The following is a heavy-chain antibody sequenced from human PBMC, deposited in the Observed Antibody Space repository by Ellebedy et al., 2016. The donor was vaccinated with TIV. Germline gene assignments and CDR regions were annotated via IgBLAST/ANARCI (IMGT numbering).Heavy chain of an antibody. D-gene: IGHD6-19*01. V-gene: IGHV1-18*04. Sequence: ASVKVSCKASGYTFTSYGISWVRQAPGQGLEWMGWISAYNGNRNYAQKFQGRVTMTTDTSTSTAYMGLRSLRSDDTAVYYCAGGISVAGTSLGFWGQGTLVTVSS. CDR1: GYTFTSYG. CDR3: AGGISVAGTSLGF. J-gene: IGHJ4*02. CDR2: ISAYNGNR.